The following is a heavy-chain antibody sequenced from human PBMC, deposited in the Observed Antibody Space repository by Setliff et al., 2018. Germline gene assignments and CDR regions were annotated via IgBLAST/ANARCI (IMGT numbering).Heavy chain of an antibody. CDR2: ISIDDDKT. CDR3: ASDYDSSGYLVY. V-gene: IGHV1-18*01. Sequence: GASVKVSCKASGYTFISYDISWVRQAPGQGLEWMGWISIDDDKTKYAQKFQGRVTMTADTSTSTAYMELRSLRSEDTAVYYCASDYDSSGYLVYWGQGTLVTVSS. J-gene: IGHJ4*02. CDR1: GYTFISYD. D-gene: IGHD3-22*01.